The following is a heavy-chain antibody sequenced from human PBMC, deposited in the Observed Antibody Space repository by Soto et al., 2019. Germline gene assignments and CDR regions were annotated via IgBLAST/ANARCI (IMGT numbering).Heavy chain of an antibody. D-gene: IGHD6-13*01. J-gene: IGHJ4*02. CDR1: GYTFTNYG. CDR3: ARGSSPVDFDY. Sequence: QVHLVQSEGEVKKPGASVKVSCKASGYTFTNYGVNWVRQAPGQGLEWMGWINTYTGNTNYAQRLQGRVTLTTDTSTRTAYMELKSLTSDDTAVYYCARGSSPVDFDYWGQGTLVTVSS. CDR2: INTYTGNT. V-gene: IGHV1-18*01.